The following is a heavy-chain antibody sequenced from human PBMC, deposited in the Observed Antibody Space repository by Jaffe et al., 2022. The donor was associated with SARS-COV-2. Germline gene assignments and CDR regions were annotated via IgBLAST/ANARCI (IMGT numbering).Heavy chain of an antibody. D-gene: IGHD4-17*01. CDR3: ARDHYGGPRTFDY. Sequence: EVQLVESGGGLVQPGGSLRLSCAASGFTFSSYEMNWVRQAPGKGLEWVSYISSSGSTIYYADSVKGRFTISRDNAKNSLYLQMNSLRAEDTAVYYCARDHYGGPRTFDYWGQGTLVTVSS. CDR1: GFTFSSYE. V-gene: IGHV3-48*03. CDR2: ISSSGSTI. J-gene: IGHJ4*02.